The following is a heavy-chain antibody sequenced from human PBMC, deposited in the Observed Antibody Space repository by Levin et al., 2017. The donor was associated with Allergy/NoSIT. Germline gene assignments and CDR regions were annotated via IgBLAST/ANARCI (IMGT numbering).Heavy chain of an antibody. J-gene: IGHJ6*02. V-gene: IGHV4-59*01. CDR3: ARGATGTFYYYYGMDV. CDR1: GGSISSYY. D-gene: IGHD1-1*01. CDR2: IYYSGST. Sequence: SETLSLTCTVSGGSISSYYWSWIRQPPGKGLEWIGYIYYSGSTNYNPSLKSRVTISVDTSKNQFSLKLSSVTAADTAVYYCARGATGTFYYYYGMDVWGQGTTVTVSS.